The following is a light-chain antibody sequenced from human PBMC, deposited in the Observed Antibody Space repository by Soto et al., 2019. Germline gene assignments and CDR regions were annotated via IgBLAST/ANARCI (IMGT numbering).Light chain of an antibody. J-gene: IGLJ1*01. Sequence: QSVLTQSPSASASLGASVKLTCTLSSGHSSYAIAWHQQQPEKGPRYLMKLNSDGSHSKGDGIPDRFSGSSSGAERYLTISSLQSEDEADYYWQTWVTGIYVFGTGTKVTVL. V-gene: IGLV4-69*01. CDR3: QTWVTGIYV. CDR2: LNSDGSH. CDR1: SGHSSYA.